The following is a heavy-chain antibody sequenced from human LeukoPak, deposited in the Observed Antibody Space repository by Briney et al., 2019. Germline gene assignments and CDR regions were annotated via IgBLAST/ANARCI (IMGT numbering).Heavy chain of an antibody. Sequence: GASLQISCKGSGYSFTSYWISWVRQMPGKGLEWMGRIDPSDSYTNYSPSFQGHVTISADKSISTAYLQWSSLKASDTAMYYCALYPAVDTAIVSWFDPWGQGTLVTVSS. CDR2: IDPSDSYT. J-gene: IGHJ5*02. V-gene: IGHV5-10-1*01. D-gene: IGHD5-18*01. CDR3: ALYPAVDTAIVSWFDP. CDR1: GYSFTSYW.